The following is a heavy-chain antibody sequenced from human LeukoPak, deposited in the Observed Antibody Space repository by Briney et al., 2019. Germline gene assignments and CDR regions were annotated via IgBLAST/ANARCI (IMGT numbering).Heavy chain of an antibody. CDR2: LKQDGSEK. CDR3: AKGSGWEASYFYYYMDV. D-gene: IGHD1-26*01. CDR1: GFTFSSYW. V-gene: IGHV3-7*01. Sequence: GGSLRLSCAASGFTFSSYWMTWVRQAPGKGLEWVANLKQDGSEKYYVDSVKGRFTISRDNAKNSLYLQMNSLRAEDTAVYFCAKGSGWEASYFYYYMDVWGKGTTVTISS. J-gene: IGHJ6*03.